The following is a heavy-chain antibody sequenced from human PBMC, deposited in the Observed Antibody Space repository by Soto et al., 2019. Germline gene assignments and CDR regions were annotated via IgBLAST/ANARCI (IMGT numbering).Heavy chain of an antibody. D-gene: IGHD6-19*01. J-gene: IGHJ5*02. CDR1: GYTFTSYA. CDR2: INAGNGNT. V-gene: IGHV1-3*01. Sequence: SVKVSCKASGYTFTSYAMHWVRQAPGQRLEWMGWINAGNGNTKYSQKFQGRVTITRDTSASTAYMELSSLRSEDTAVYYCARGSGWAYNWFDPWGQGTLVTVSS. CDR3: ARGSGWAYNWFDP.